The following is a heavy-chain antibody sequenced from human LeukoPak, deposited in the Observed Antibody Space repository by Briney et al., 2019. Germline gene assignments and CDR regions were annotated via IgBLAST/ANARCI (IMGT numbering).Heavy chain of an antibody. CDR2: ISWNSGSI. J-gene: IGHJ4*02. Sequence: PGRSLRLSCAASGFTFDDYAMHWVRQAPGKGLEWVSGISWNSGSIGYGDSVKGRFTISRDNAKSSLYLQMNSLRAEDTALYYCAKGAERYYYDSSGYYARWGQGTLVTVSS. D-gene: IGHD3-22*01. CDR3: AKGAERYYYDSSGYYAR. CDR1: GFTFDDYA. V-gene: IGHV3-9*01.